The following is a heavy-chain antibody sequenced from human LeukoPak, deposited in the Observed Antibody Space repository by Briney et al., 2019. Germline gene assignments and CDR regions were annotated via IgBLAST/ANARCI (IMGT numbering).Heavy chain of an antibody. J-gene: IGHJ4*02. CDR2: IYHSGST. V-gene: IGHV4-30-4*01. CDR1: GGSISSDDYY. D-gene: IGHD6-19*01. CDR3: ARAPIAVAGTGLDY. Sequence: SETLSLTCTVSGGSISSDDYYRSWIRQPPGKGLEWIGYIYHSGSTYYNPSLKSRVTISIDTSKNQFSLKLNSVTAADTAVYYCARAPIAVAGTGLDYWGQGTLVTVSS.